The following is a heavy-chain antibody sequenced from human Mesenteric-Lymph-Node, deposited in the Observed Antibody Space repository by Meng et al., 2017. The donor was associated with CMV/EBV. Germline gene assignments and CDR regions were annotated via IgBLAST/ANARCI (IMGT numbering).Heavy chain of an antibody. D-gene: IGHD3-3*01. V-gene: IGHV4-59*11. Sequence: SETLSLTCTVSGDSINSHYWTWIRQSPARGLEWIGYIYNDENTSYNPSLKSRVTLSVDTSKNQFSLKLASVTAADTAVYYCARGVWSGYSYYYYYGMDVWGQGTTVTVSS. CDR3: ARGVWSGYSYYYYYGMDV. CDR1: GDSINSHY. J-gene: IGHJ6*02. CDR2: IYNDENT.